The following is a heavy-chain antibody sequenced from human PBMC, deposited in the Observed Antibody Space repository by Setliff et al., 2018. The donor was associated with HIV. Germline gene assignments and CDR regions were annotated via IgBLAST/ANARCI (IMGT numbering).Heavy chain of an antibody. CDR3: ARDGRFASGAKFDAFDI. D-gene: IGHD3-16*01. CDR1: AFTFSSFE. CDR2: ISNSGTTI. Sequence: PGGSLRLSCEVSAFTFSSFEMNWVRQAPGKGLDWVSYISNSGTTIYYADSVKGRFTISRDNDRNLLYLQMNSLRAEDTAVYYCARDGRFASGAKFDAFDIWGQGTMVTVSS. J-gene: IGHJ3*02. V-gene: IGHV3-48*03.